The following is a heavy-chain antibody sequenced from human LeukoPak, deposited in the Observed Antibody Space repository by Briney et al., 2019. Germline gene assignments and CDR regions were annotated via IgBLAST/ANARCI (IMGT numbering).Heavy chain of an antibody. CDR3: DKDMGVDTAYYYYGMDV. Sequence: PGRSLRLSCAASGFTFDDYAMHWVRQAPGKGLEWVSGISWNSGSIGYADSVKGRFTISRDNAKNSLYLQMNSLRAEDTALYYCDKDMGVDTAYYYYGMDVWGQGTTVTVSS. CDR1: GFTFDDYA. CDR2: ISWNSGSI. D-gene: IGHD5-18*01. J-gene: IGHJ6*02. V-gene: IGHV3-9*01.